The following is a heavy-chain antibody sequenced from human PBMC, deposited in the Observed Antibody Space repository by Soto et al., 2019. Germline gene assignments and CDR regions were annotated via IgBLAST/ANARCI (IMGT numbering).Heavy chain of an antibody. CDR3: ARETPPEILTGCRHIPLGPLGIFDI. V-gene: IGHV4-59*01. CDR1: GGSIRSYY. CDR2: ISKSGST. J-gene: IGHJ3*02. D-gene: IGHD3-9*01. Sequence: PSETLSLTCTVSGGSIRSYYWSWIRQPPGKGLEWIGYISKSGSTSYTPSLKSRVTISVDTSKNQVSLKLSSVTGADTAVYYCARETPPEILTGCRHIPLGPLGIFDIWGQGTMVTVSS.